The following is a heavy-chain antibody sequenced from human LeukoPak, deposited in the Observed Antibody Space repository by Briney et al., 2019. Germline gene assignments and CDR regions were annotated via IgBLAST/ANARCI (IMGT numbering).Heavy chain of an antibody. D-gene: IGHD1-26*01. CDR2: IYYSGST. J-gene: IGHJ4*02. CDR3: ARERLSELSYFDY. V-gene: IGHV4-39*07. CDR1: GGSISSSSYY. Sequence: SETLSLTCTVSGGSISSSSYYWGWIRQPPGKGLEWIGSIYYSGSTYYNPSLKSRVTISVDTSKNQFSLKLSSVTAADTAVYYCARERLSELSYFDYWGQGTLVTVSS.